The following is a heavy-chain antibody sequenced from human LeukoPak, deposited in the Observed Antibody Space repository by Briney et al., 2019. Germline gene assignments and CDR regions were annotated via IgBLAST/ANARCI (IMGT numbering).Heavy chain of an antibody. J-gene: IGHJ6*02. CDR3: ARDRLVSGYDFRDYYYGMDV. V-gene: IGHV3-11*01. CDR2: ISSSGSTI. CDR1: GFTFSDYY. Sequence: GGSLRLSCAASGFTFSDYYMSWIRQAPGKGLEWVSYISSSGSTIYYADSVKGRFTISRDNAKNSLYLQMNSLRAEDTAVYYCARDRLVSGYDFRDYYYGMDVWGQGTTVTVSS. D-gene: IGHD5-12*01.